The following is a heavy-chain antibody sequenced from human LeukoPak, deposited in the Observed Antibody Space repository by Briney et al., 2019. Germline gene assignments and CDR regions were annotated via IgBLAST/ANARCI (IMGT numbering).Heavy chain of an antibody. CDR1: GGTFSSYA. D-gene: IGHD3-10*01. CDR2: IIPIFGTA. V-gene: IGHV1-69*06. Sequence: GASVKVSCKASGGTFSSYAISWVRRARGQGLEWMGGIIPIFGTANYAQKFQGRVTVTADKSTSKAYMELSSLRSEDTAVYYCARAVTMVRGVIMDYYFGMDVWGKGTTVTVST. J-gene: IGHJ6*04. CDR3: ARAVTMVRGVIMDYYFGMDV.